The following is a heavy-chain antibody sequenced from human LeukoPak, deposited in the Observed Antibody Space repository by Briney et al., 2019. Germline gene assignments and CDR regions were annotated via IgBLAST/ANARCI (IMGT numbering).Heavy chain of an antibody. J-gene: IGHJ4*02. CDR3: AREEAAARFDY. D-gene: IGHD6-13*01. Sequence: GGSLRLSCAASGFTFSSDWMSWVRRAPGKGRRWVANIKRDGREKYYVDSVKGRFTISRDNAKNSLFLQMNSLRAEDTAVYYCAREEAAARFDYWGQGTLVTVSS. CDR2: IKRDGREK. CDR1: GFTFSSDW. V-gene: IGHV3-7*04.